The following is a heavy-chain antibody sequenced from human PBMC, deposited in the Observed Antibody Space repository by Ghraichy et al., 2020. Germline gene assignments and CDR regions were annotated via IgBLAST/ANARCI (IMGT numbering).Heavy chain of an antibody. J-gene: IGHJ4*02. Sequence: SETLSLTCTVSGGSISSGAYYWSWIRQHPEKGPEWIGYIHYSGTTYYNPSLKSRVIISVDTSKNQFSLKVTSVTAADTAVYYCARAGPGIVAADDFAYWGQGTLVTVSS. V-gene: IGHV4-31*03. CDR1: GGSISSGAYY. D-gene: IGHD6-13*01. CDR2: IHYSGTT. CDR3: ARAGPGIVAADDFAY.